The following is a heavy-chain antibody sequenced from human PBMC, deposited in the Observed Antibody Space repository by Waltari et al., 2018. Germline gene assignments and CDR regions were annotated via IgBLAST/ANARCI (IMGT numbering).Heavy chain of an antibody. CDR1: GYNLGNDW. V-gene: IGHV5-51*01. CDR3: ARHYQGSGSAAY. D-gene: IGHD3-10*01. J-gene: IGHJ4*02. Sequence: EAQLVQSGAEVKTPGESLPISCQASGYNLGNDWIGGVRQMPGKGLEWMGLIYPADAETTYSPSFQGQVTISADKSVATACLRWSSLKPSDSAIYYCARHYQGSGSAAYWGQGTLVTVSS. CDR2: IYPADAET.